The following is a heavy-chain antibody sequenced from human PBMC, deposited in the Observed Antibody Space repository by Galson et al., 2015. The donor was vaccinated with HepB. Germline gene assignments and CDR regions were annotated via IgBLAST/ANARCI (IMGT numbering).Heavy chain of an antibody. CDR3: ARQSVRGVFDYGMDV. CDR1: GYTFTGYY. CDR2: INPNSGGT. D-gene: IGHD3-10*01. V-gene: IGHV1-2*02. J-gene: IGHJ6*02. Sequence: SVKVSCKASGYTFTGYYMHWVRQAPGQGLEWMGWINPNSGGTNYAQKFQGRVTMTRDTSISTAYMELSRLRSDDTAVYYCARQSVRGVFDYGMDVWGQGTPVTVSS.